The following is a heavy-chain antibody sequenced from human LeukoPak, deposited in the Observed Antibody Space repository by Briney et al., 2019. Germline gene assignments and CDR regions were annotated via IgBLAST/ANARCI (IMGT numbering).Heavy chain of an antibody. CDR2: IIPIFGTA. J-gene: IGHJ6*02. D-gene: IGHD3-22*01. V-gene: IGHV1-69*13. CDR3: ARDRRYYYDSSGYSTIYGMDV. CDR1: GGTFSSYA. Sequence: SVNVSCKASGGTFSSYAISWVRQAPGQGLEWMGGIIPIFGTANYAQKFQGRVTITADESTSTAYMELSSLRSEDTAVYYCARDRRYYYDSSGYSTIYGMDVWGQGTTVTVSS.